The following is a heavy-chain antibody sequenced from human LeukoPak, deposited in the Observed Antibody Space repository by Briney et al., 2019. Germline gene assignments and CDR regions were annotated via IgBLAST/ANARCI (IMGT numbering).Heavy chain of an antibody. D-gene: IGHD4-17*01. CDR3: AREGIDYGDYPFDY. CDR2: INPNSGGT. Sequence: ASVKVSCKXSGYTFTGYYMHWVRQAPGQGLEGMGWINPNSGGTNYAQKFQGRVTMTRDTSISTAYMELSRLRSDDTAVYYCAREGIDYGDYPFDYWGQGTLVTVSS. J-gene: IGHJ4*02. V-gene: IGHV1-2*02. CDR1: GYTFTGYY.